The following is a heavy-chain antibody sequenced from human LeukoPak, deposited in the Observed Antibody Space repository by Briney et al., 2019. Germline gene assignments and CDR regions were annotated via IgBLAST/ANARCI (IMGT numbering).Heavy chain of an antibody. CDR2: IYYSGST. D-gene: IGHD3-22*01. CDR3: AREGYYYDSSGYYYVDY. CDR1: GGSISSYY. Sequence: SETLSLTCTVSGGSISSYYWSWIRQPPGKGLEWIGYIYYSGSTNYNPSLKSRVTISVDKSKNQFSLKLSSVTAADTAVYYCAREGYYYDSSGYYYVDYWGQGTLVTVSS. J-gene: IGHJ4*02. V-gene: IGHV4-59*12.